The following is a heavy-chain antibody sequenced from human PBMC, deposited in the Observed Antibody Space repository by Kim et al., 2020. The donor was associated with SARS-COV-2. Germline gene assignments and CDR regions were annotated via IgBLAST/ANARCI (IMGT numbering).Heavy chain of an antibody. D-gene: IGHD6-19*01. CDR1: GFTFSSYW. V-gene: IGHV3-7*03. J-gene: IGHJ4*02. CDR3: AREGSLSSGWPHFDY. Sequence: GGSLRLSCAASGFTFSSYWMSWVRQAPGKGLEWVANIKQDGSEKYYVDSVKGRFTISRDNAKNSLYLQMNSLRAEDTAVYYCAREGSLSSGWPHFDYWGQGTLVTVSS. CDR2: IKQDGSEK.